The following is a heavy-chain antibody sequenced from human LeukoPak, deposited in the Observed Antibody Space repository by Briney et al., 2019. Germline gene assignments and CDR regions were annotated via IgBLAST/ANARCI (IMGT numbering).Heavy chain of an antibody. CDR1: GGSISSSSYY. D-gene: IGHD3-10*01. J-gene: IGHJ4*02. V-gene: IGHV4-39*07. CDR2: IYYSGST. CDR3: ARRVSGSYYY. Sequence: SETLSLTCTVSGGSISSSSYYWGWIRQPPGKGLEWIGSIYYSGSTNYNPSLKSRVTISVDTSKNQFSLKLSSVTAADTAVYYCARRVSGSYYYWGQGTLVTVSS.